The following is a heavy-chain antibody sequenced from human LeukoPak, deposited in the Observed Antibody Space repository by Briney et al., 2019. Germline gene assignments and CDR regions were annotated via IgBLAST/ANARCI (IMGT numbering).Heavy chain of an antibody. D-gene: IGHD3-3*01. V-gene: IGHV3-21*01. Sequence: GGSLRPSCVSSGISFSSNSMNWVRQAPGGGLEWLASISTSSSYIYYADSVKGRFTISRDNAQNSLYLQMNNLRAEDTAVYYCTRAPGAGLLTPRWSGPFDIWGQGTMVTVSS. CDR2: ISTSSSYI. CDR1: GISFSSNS. J-gene: IGHJ3*02. CDR3: TRAPGAGLLTPRWSGPFDI.